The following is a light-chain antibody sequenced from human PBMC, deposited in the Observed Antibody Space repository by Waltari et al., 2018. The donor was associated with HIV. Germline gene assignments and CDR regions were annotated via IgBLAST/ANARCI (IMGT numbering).Light chain of an antibody. CDR1: SSDVGGYNY. Sequence: QSALTQPASVSGSPGQSITISCTGTSSDVGGYNYVSWYQKHPGKAPKLMIYEVSNRHSGVSKRFSGSKSGNTASLTISGLQAEDEADYYCSSYTSSSTPVVVGGGTKLTV. V-gene: IGLV2-14*01. J-gene: IGLJ2*01. CDR3: SSYTSSSTPVV. CDR2: EVS.